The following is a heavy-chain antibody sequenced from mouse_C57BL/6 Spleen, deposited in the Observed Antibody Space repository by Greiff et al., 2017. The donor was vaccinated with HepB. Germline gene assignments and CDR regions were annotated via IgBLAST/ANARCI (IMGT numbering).Heavy chain of an antibody. CDR2: IRSKSNNYAT. V-gene: IGHV10-1*01. J-gene: IGHJ1*03. Sequence: DVKLVESGGGLVQPKGSLKLSCAASGFSFNTYAMNWVRQAPGKGLEWVARIRSKSNNYATYYADSVKDRFTISRDDSESMLYLQMNNLKTEDTAMYYCMGHYYSNYGGYFDVWGTGTTVTVSS. CDR1: GFSFNTYA. D-gene: IGHD2-5*01. CDR3: MGHYYSNYGGYFDV.